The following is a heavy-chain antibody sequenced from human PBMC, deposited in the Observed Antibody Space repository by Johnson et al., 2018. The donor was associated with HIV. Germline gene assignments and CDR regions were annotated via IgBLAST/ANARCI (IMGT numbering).Heavy chain of an antibody. J-gene: IGHJ3*02. V-gene: IGHV3-9*01. D-gene: IGHD4-17*01. CDR3: AKDIVYGVYGSQGAFHI. CDR2: ISWSSGSI. CDR1: GFKFDDYA. Sequence: VQLVESGGGLAEPGRSLRLSCEASGFKFDDYAMHWVRQFPGKGLEWVSGISWSSGSIDYADSVKGRFTISRDNPKKSLYLQMNGLRPEDTGIYYCAKDIVYGVYGSQGAFHILGRGTMVKVSS.